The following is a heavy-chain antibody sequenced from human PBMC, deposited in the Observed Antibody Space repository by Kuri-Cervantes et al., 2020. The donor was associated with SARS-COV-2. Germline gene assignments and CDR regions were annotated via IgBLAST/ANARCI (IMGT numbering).Heavy chain of an antibody. J-gene: IGHJ4*02. CDR3: ARDRYRHSSGWYFDY. Sequence: SVKVSCKVSGYTLTELSMHWVRQAPGKGLEWMGGIIPIFGTANYAQKFQGRVTITTDESTSTAYMELSSLRSEDTAVYYCARDRYRHSSGWYFDYWGQGTLVTVSS. CDR1: GYTLTELS. V-gene: IGHV1-69*05. D-gene: IGHD6-19*01. CDR2: IIPIFGTA.